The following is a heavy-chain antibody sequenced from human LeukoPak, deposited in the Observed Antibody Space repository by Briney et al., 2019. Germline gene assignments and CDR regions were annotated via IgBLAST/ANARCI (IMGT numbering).Heavy chain of an antibody. D-gene: IGHD4-17*01. CDR2: ITTGSSYI. Sequence: PGGSLRLSCAASGFTFSSYSMNWVRQAPGKGLEWVSSITTGSSYIYYADSVKGRFTISRDNSKNTLYLQMNSLRAEDTAVYYCARDRYGDYGLDYWGQGTLVTVSS. CDR3: ARDRYGDYGLDY. J-gene: IGHJ4*02. V-gene: IGHV3-21*01. CDR1: GFTFSSYS.